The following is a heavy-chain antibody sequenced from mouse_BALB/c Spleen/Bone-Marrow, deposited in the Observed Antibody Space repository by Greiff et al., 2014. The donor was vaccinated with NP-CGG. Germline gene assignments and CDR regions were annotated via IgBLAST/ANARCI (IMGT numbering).Heavy chain of an antibody. D-gene: IGHD3-3*01. CDR2: ISDGGSYT. CDR3: AREGDGAY. Sequence: EVKLVESGGGLVKPGGSLKLSCAAPGFTFSDYYMYWVRQTPEKRLEWVATISDGGSYTYYPDSVKGRFTISRDNAKNNLYLQMSSLKSEDTAMYYCAREGDGAYWGQGTLVTVSA. CDR1: GFTFSDYY. J-gene: IGHJ3*01. V-gene: IGHV5-4*02.